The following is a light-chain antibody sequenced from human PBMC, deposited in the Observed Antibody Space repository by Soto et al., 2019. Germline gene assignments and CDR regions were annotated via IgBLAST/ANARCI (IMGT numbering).Light chain of an antibody. J-gene: IGKJ4*01. CDR2: GAS. Sequence: EIELTQSTGTLSLSPGERATLSCRATQTVNNNYLTWYQQKPGQAPRLLIYGASSRATGIPDRFSGSGSGTDFTLTISRLEPEDSAVYYCQQYATSPAVTFGGGTKVEIK. CDR3: QQYATSPAVT. V-gene: IGKV3-20*01. CDR1: QTVNNNY.